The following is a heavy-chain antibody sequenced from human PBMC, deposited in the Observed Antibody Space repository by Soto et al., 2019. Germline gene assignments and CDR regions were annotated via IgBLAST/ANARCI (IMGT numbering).Heavy chain of an antibody. V-gene: IGHV4-34*01. D-gene: IGHD2-15*01. CDR2: INHSGST. J-gene: IGHJ4*02. Sequence: SETLSLTCAVYGGSFSGYYWSWIRQPPGKGLEWIGEINHSGSTNYNPSLKSRVTISVDTSKNQFSLKLSSVTAADTAVYYCARECSGGSCYERTYYFDYWGEGTLVTLYS. CDR1: GGSFSGYY. CDR3: ARECSGGSCYERTYYFDY.